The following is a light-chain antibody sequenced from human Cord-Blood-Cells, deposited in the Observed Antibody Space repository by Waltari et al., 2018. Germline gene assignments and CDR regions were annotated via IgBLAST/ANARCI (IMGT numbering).Light chain of an antibody. CDR1: SSDVGGYNY. J-gene: IGLJ2*01. Sequence: SALTQPPSASGSHGQSVTISCTGTSSDVGGYNYVSWYQQHPGKAPKLLIYEVSKRPSGVPDRFSGSKSGNTASLTVSGLQAEDEADYYCSSYAGSNNVVFGGGTKLTVL. V-gene: IGLV2-8*01. CDR2: EVS. CDR3: SSYAGSNNVV.